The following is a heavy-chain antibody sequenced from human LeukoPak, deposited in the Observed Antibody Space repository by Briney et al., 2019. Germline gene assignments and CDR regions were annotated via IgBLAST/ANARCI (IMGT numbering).Heavy chain of an antibody. Sequence: GGSLRLSCAASGFTFSTYGMHWVRQAPGKGLEWVAVIWYGGSNKYYADSLKGRFTISRDNSKNTLYLQMHSLRAEDTAVYYCASHVYYYYGMDVWGQGTTVTVAS. CDR1: GFTFSTYG. J-gene: IGHJ6*02. V-gene: IGHV3-33*08. CDR2: IWYGGSNK. CDR3: ASHVYYYYGMDV.